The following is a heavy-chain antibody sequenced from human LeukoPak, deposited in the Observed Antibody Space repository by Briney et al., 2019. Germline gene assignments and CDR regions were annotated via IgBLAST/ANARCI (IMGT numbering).Heavy chain of an antibody. CDR1: GFTFDDYA. D-gene: IGHD1-26*01. J-gene: IGHJ4*02. CDR2: ISWNSGSI. Sequence: GGSLRLSCAASGFTFDDYAMPWVRQAPGKGLEWVSGISWNSGSIGYADSVKGRFTISRDNAKNSLYLQMNGLRAEDTALYYCAKDMGWELRAFDYWGQGTLVTVSS. CDR3: AKDMGWELRAFDY. V-gene: IGHV3-9*01.